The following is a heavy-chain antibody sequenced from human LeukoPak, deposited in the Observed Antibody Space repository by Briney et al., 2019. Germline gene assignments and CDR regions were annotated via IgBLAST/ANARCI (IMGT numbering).Heavy chain of an antibody. J-gene: IGHJ4*02. CDR3: ARSTVVNNLDY. V-gene: IGHV4-38-2*02. Sequence: PSETLSLTXTVSGYSISSGYYWGWIRQPPGKGLEWIGSIYHSGSTYYNPSLKSRVTISVDTSKNQFSLKLSSVTAADTAVYYCARSTVVNNLDYWGQGTLVTVSS. CDR1: GYSISSGYY. D-gene: IGHD2-21*01. CDR2: IYHSGST.